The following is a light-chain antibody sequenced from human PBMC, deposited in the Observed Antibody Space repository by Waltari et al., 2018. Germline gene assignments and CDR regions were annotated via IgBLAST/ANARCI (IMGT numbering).Light chain of an antibody. Sequence: DIVMTQSPDSLAVSLGERATINCKSSQSVLHSSNNKNSVAWYQQKPGQPPKLLIYWASTQESGVPDRFSGSESGTEFTLTISSLQAEDVAVYYCQQYYITPITFGQGTRLEI. CDR2: WAS. J-gene: IGKJ5*01. CDR1: QSVLHSSNNKNS. CDR3: QQYYITPIT. V-gene: IGKV4-1*01.